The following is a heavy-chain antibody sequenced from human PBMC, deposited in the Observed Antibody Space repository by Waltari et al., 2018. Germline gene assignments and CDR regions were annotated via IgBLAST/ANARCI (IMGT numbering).Heavy chain of an antibody. CDR2: IHYTGDT. V-gene: IGHV4-38-2*01. CDR3: AGHEWGLPGF. D-gene: IGHD1-26*01. CDR1: GSSLPSAYW. J-gene: IGHJ4*02. Sequence: QVQLQESGPGLVKPSETLSLTCGVSGSSLPSAYWWACFRQPPVKGLEWIASIHYTGDTQYSPSLKSRVTISADKSKNEVSLRLTSVTAADTAVYYCAGHEWGLPGFWGQGTLVTVSS.